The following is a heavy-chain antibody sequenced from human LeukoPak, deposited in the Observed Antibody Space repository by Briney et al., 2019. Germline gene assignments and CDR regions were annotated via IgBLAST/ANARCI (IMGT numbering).Heavy chain of an antibody. CDR2: IIPIFGTS. J-gene: IGHJ3*02. D-gene: IGHD5-24*01. V-gene: IGHV1-69*01. CDR1: GGTFSSHS. Sequence: ASVKVSCKAFGGTFSSHSISWVGQAPGQGLEWMGGIIPIFGTSNYAQKFQGRVTISADESTSTAYMELRSLRSEDTAVYYCMRGRDAYKSNTFDIWGQGTMVTVSS. CDR3: MRGRDAYKSNTFDI.